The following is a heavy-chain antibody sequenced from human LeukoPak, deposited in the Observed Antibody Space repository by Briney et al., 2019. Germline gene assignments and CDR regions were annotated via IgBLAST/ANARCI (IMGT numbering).Heavy chain of an antibody. Sequence: GRSLRLSCAASGFTFSSYAMHWVRQAPGKGLEWVSSISSSSSYIYYADSVKGRFTISRDNAKNSLYLQMNSLRAEDTAVYYCARGDRRYYYDSSGYYFDYWGQGTLVTISS. CDR2: ISSSSSYI. CDR1: GFTFSSYA. J-gene: IGHJ4*02. D-gene: IGHD3-22*01. CDR3: ARGDRRYYYDSSGYYFDY. V-gene: IGHV3-21*01.